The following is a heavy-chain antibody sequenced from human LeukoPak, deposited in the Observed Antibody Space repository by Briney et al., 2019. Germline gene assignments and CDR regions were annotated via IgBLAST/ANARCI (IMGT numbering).Heavy chain of an antibody. CDR1: GGSISSSSYY. V-gene: IGHV4-61*05. CDR2: IYYSGST. CDR3: ARVRGWFDP. D-gene: IGHD3-10*01. Sequence: SETLSLTCTVSGGSISSSSYYWGWPRQPPGKGLEWIGYIYYSGSTNYNPSLKSRVTISVDTSKNQFSLKLSSVTAADTAVYYCARVRGWFDPWGQGTLVTVSS. J-gene: IGHJ5*02.